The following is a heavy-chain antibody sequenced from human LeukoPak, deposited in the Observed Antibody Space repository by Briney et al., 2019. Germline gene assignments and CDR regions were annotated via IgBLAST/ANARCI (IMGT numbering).Heavy chain of an antibody. CDR2: IKSKTDGGTT. Sequence: GGSLRLSCAASGFTFSNAWMSWVRQAPGKGLEWVGRIKSKTDGGTTDYAAPVKGRFTISRDDSKNTLYLQMNSLKTEDTAVYYCTTDLFVYYDSSGYIAFDYWGQGTLVTVSS. CDR1: GFTFSNAW. CDR3: TTDLFVYYDSSGYIAFDY. D-gene: IGHD3-22*01. V-gene: IGHV3-15*01. J-gene: IGHJ4*02.